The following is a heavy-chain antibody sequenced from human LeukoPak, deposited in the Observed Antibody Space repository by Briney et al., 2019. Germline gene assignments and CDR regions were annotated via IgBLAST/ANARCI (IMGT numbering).Heavy chain of an antibody. V-gene: IGHV3-23*01. CDR2: FSGSGGST. CDR1: GFTFSNYN. Sequence: GGSLRLSCAASGFTFSNYNMNWVRQAPGKGLVWVSAFSGSGGSTYYADSVKGRFIISRDNSKNTLYLQMNSLRAEDTAVYYCAVSGRGRFDPWGQGTLVTVSS. J-gene: IGHJ5*02. CDR3: AVSGRGRFDP. D-gene: IGHD5/OR15-5a*01.